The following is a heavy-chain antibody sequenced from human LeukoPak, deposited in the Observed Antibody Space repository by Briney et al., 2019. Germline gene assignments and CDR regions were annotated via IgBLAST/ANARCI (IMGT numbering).Heavy chain of an antibody. D-gene: IGHD3-3*01. CDR1: GFPFSSYW. J-gene: IGHJ6*02. V-gene: IGHV3-21*01. Sequence: GRSLRLSCVASGFPFSSYWMNWVRQAPGKGLEWVSSISSSSTYIYYADSVKGRFIISRDNAKNSLYLQMNSLRAEDTAVYYCARPHPRTVFGVFSYYYGMDVWGQGTTVTVSS. CDR3: ARPHPRTVFGVFSYYYGMDV. CDR2: ISSSSTYI.